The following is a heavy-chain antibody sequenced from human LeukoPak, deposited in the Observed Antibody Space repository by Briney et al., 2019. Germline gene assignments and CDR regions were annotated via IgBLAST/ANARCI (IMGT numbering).Heavy chain of an antibody. Sequence: GGFLRLSCAASGFTFSSYSMNWVRQAPGKGLEWVSYISSSSSTIYYADSVKGRFTISRDNAKDSLYLQMNSLRAEDTAVYYCARVTKRYYDFWSGYSDYNAFDIWGQGTMVTVSS. CDR2: ISSSSSTI. CDR3: ARVTKRYYDFWSGYSDYNAFDI. CDR1: GFTFSSYS. J-gene: IGHJ3*02. V-gene: IGHV3-48*04. D-gene: IGHD3-3*01.